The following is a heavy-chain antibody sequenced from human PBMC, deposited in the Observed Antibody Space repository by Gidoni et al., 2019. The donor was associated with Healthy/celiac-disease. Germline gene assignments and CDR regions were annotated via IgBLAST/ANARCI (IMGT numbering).Heavy chain of an antibody. CDR3: AREAKWLGRSFDY. Sequence: EVQLVESGGGLVKPGGSLRLSCAASGFPFSSYSMNWVRQAPGKGLEWVSSISSSSSYIYYADSVKGRFTISRDNAKNSLYLQMNSLRAEDTAVYYCAREAKWLGRSFDYWGQGTLVTVSS. D-gene: IGHD6-19*01. V-gene: IGHV3-21*01. CDR2: ISSSSSYI. J-gene: IGHJ4*02. CDR1: GFPFSSYS.